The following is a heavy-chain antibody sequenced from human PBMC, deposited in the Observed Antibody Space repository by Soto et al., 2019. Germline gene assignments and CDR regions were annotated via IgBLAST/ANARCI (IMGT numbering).Heavy chain of an antibody. CDR1: GGSISSSNW. D-gene: IGHD6-13*01. CDR2: IYHSGST. Sequence: SETLSLTCAVSGGSISSSNWRSWVRQPPGKGLEWIGEIYHSGSTNYNPSLKSRVTISVDKSKNQFSLKLSSVTAADTAVYYCARRGSSSWGAYYYYGMDVWGQGTTVTVSS. J-gene: IGHJ6*02. CDR3: ARRGSSSWGAYYYYGMDV. V-gene: IGHV4-4*02.